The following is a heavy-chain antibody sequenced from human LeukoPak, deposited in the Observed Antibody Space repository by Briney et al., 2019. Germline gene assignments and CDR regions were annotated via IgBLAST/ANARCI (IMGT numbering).Heavy chain of an antibody. J-gene: IGHJ6*02. D-gene: IGHD3-3*01. V-gene: IGHV4-39*01. CDR1: GGSISSSSYY. CDR2: IYHSGSA. CDR3: ARRRITIFALSYYYYYYGMDV. Sequence: PSETLSLTCTVSGGSISSSSYYWGWIRQPPGKGLEWIGEIYHSGSANYNPSLKSRVTISVDKSKNQFSLKLSSVTAADTAVYYCARRRITIFALSYYYYYYGMDVWGQGTTVTVSS.